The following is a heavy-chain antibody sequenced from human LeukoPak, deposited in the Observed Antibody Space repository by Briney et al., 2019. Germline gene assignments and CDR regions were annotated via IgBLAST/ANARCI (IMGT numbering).Heavy chain of an antibody. V-gene: IGHV4-34*01. CDR3: ACHAVRYSAYDREEDAFDI. Sequence: SETLSLTCAVYGGSFSGYYWSWIRQPPGKGLEWIGEINHSGSTKYNPSLKSRVTISVDTSTNQFFLRLTSVAAADTAVYYCACHAVRYSAYDREEDAFDIWGQGTTVTVSS. CDR1: GGSFSGYY. CDR2: INHSGST. D-gene: IGHD5-12*01. J-gene: IGHJ3*02.